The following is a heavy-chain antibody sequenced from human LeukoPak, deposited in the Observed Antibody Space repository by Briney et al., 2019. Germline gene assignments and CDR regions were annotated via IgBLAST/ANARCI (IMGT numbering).Heavy chain of an antibody. CDR1: GFTFTRFW. Sequence: GSLRLSCAASGFTFTRFWLTWVRQSPGKGLEWVANINPDGTKTTYVDSVEGRFAISRDNAKNSVFLLMTSLRAEDTAMYYCVTAPASVDSSWGQGTLVAVSS. CDR2: INPDGTKT. J-gene: IGHJ5*02. V-gene: IGHV3-7*01. D-gene: IGHD3-3*01. CDR3: VTAPASVDSS.